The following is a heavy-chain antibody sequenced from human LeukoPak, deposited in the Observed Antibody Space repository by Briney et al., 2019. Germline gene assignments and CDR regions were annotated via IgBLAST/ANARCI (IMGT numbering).Heavy chain of an antibody. Sequence: KTSETLSLTCTVSGGSISSYYWSWIRQPPGKGLEWIGNIDHSGSTNYNPSLKSRVVISVGSSKNQFSLKLTSVTAADTAVYYCARDLGHGGDSDYWGQGTLVIISS. CDR2: IDHSGST. J-gene: IGHJ4*02. D-gene: IGHD4-23*01. CDR1: GGSISSYY. CDR3: ARDLGHGGDSDY. V-gene: IGHV4-59*12.